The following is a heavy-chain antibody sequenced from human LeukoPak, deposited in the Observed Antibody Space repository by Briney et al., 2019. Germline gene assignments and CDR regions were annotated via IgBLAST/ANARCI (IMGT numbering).Heavy chain of an antibody. J-gene: IGHJ5*02. D-gene: IGHD3-16*02. CDR1: GYTLTELS. Sequence: ASVNVSCKVSGYTLTELSMHWVRQAPGKGLEWMGGFDPEDGETIYAQKFQGRVTMTEDTSTDTAYMELSSLRSEDTAVYYCATRTADYDYVWGSYRSNWFDPWGQGTLVTVSS. CDR2: FDPEDGET. V-gene: IGHV1-24*01. CDR3: ATRTADYDYVWGSYRSNWFDP.